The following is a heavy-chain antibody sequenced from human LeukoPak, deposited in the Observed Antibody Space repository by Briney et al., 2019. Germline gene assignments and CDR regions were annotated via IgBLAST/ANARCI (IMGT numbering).Heavy chain of an antibody. D-gene: IGHD2-21*02. CDR3: ALIVVVTHAFDI. J-gene: IGHJ3*02. V-gene: IGHV3-30-3*01. CDR1: GFTFSSYA. Sequence: HPGGSLRLSCAASGFTFSSYAMHWVRQAPGKGLEWVAVISYDGSNKYYADSVKGRFTISRDNSKNTLYLQMNSLRAEDTAVYYCALIVVVTHAFDIWGQGTMVTVSS. CDR2: ISYDGSNK.